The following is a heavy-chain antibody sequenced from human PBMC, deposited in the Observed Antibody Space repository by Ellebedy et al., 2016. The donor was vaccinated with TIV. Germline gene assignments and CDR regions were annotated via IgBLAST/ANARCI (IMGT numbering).Heavy chain of an antibody. Sequence: DSVRGRFTISRDNAKDSMFLQMNSLRVEDTAVYYCAKGGGAVTPFDPWGQGTLVTVSS. J-gene: IGHJ5*02. D-gene: IGHD3-16*01. V-gene: IGHV3-21*01. CDR3: AKGGGAVTPFDP.